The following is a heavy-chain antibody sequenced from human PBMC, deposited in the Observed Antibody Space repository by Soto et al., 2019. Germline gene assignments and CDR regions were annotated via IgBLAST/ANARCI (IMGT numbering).Heavy chain of an antibody. CDR3: ARGPPFIAARRGYYYYGMDV. CDR1: GGSISSYY. J-gene: IGHJ6*02. V-gene: IGHV4-59*01. D-gene: IGHD6-6*01. CDR2: IYYSGST. Sequence: PSETLSLTCTVSGGSISSYYWSWIRQPPGKGLEWIGYIYYSGSTNYTPSLKSRVTISVDTSKNQFSLKLSSVTAADTAVYYCARGPPFIAARRGYYYYGMDVWGQGTTVTV.